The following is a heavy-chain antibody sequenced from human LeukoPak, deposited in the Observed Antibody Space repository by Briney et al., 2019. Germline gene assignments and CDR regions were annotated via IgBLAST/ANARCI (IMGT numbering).Heavy chain of an antibody. J-gene: IGHJ3*02. Sequence: PGGSLRLSCAASGFTFSSYSMNWVRQAPGKGLEWVSSISSSSSYIYYADSVKGRFTISRDNAKNSLYLQMNSLRAEGTAVYYCARESQGYCSSTSCYALGAFDIWGQGTMVTVSS. CDR3: ARESQGYCSSTSCYALGAFDI. CDR1: GFTFSSYS. D-gene: IGHD2-2*01. V-gene: IGHV3-21*01. CDR2: ISSSSSYI.